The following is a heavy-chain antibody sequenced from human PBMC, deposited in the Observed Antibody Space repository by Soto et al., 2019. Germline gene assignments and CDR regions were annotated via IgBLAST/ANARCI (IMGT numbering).Heavy chain of an antibody. CDR3: ARFAGELSPNYYYYYYMDV. CDR2: ISSSGSTI. V-gene: IGHV3-11*01. CDR1: GFTFSDYY. D-gene: IGHD3-16*02. Sequence: GGSLRLSCAASGFTFSDYYMSWIRQAPGKGLEWVSYISSSGSTIYYADSVKGRFTISRDNAKNSLYLQMNSLRAEDTAVYYCARFAGELSPNYYYYYYMDVWGKGTTVTVSS. J-gene: IGHJ6*03.